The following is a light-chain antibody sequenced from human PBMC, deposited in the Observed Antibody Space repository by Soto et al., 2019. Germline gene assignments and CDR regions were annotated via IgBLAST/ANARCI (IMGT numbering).Light chain of an antibody. CDR2: DVT. J-gene: IGLJ1*01. CDR3: CSYADKYTYV. CDR1: SSDIGDYDY. Sequence: QSALTQPRSVSGSPGQSVTISCTGTSSDIGDYDYVSWYQHHAGKTPKLMIYDVTRRPSGVPDRFSGSKSGSTASLTISGLQADDESDYYCCSYADKYTYVFGTGTKYAVL. V-gene: IGLV2-11*01.